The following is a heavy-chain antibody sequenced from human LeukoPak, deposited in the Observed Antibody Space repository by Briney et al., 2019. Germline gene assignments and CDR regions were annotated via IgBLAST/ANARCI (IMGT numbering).Heavy chain of an antibody. CDR3: ARVSYYGSGSLYFDY. D-gene: IGHD3-10*01. Sequence: SETLSLTCTVSGGSISSYYWSWIRQPPGKGLEWIGYIYYSGSTNYNPSLKSRVTISVATSKNQFSLKLSSVTAADTAVYYCARVSYYGSGSLYFDYWGQGTLVTVSS. J-gene: IGHJ4*02. CDR2: IYYSGST. V-gene: IGHV4-59*01. CDR1: GGSISSYY.